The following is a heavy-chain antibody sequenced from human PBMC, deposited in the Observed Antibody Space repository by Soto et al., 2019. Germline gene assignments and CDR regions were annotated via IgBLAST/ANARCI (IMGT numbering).Heavy chain of an antibody. Sequence: QVQLVQSGAEVKKPGASVKVSCKASGYTFTSYGIRWVRQAPGQGLEWMGWISAYNGNTNYAQKLQGRVTMTTDTATSTAYVQMRSLRSDTTAEYCCAGATPLLTGTSSDWFDPWGQGTLVTVSS. D-gene: IGHD1-7*01. V-gene: IGHV1-18*01. CDR2: ISAYNGNT. J-gene: IGHJ5*02. CDR3: AGATPLLTGTSSDWFDP. CDR1: GYTFTSYG.